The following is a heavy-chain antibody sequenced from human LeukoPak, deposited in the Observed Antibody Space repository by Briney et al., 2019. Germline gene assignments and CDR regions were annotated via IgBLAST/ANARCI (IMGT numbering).Heavy chain of an antibody. CDR2: IYYSGST. CDR3: ARGFLYSSSWPGHIDY. D-gene: IGHD6-13*01. CDR1: GRSISSYY. J-gene: IGHJ4*02. V-gene: IGHV4-59*01. Sequence: SETLSLTCTVSGRSISSYYWSWIRQPPGKGLEWLGYIYYSGSTNYNPSLKSRVTISVDTSKNQFSLKLSSVTAADTAVYYCARGFLYSSSWPGHIDYWGQGTLVTVSS.